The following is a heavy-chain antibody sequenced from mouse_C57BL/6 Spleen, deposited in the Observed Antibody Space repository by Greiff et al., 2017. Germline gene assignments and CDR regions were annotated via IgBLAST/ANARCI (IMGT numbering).Heavy chain of an antibody. D-gene: IGHD1-1*01. CDR1: GFSLTSYG. Sequence: VQLQQSGPGLVQPSQSLSITCTVSGFSLTSYGVHWVRQSPGKGLEWLGVIWSGGSTDYNAAFISRLSISKDNSKSQVFFKMNSLQADDTAIYYCARSPITTVVASYYFDYWGQGTTLTVSS. J-gene: IGHJ2*01. CDR2: IWSGGST. V-gene: IGHV2-2*01. CDR3: ARSPITTVVASYYFDY.